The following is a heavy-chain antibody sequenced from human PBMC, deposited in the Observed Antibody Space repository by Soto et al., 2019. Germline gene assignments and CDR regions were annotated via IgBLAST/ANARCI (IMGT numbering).Heavy chain of an antibody. CDR3: ARADYCSGGSCYRSPFDY. Sequence: PSETLSLTCVVSGGSIITSNWWSWVRQPPGKGLEWIGEINHSGSTNYNPSLKSRVTISVDTSKNQFSLKLSSVTAADTAVYYCARADYCSGGSCYRSPFDYWGQGTLVTVSS. D-gene: IGHD2-15*01. CDR2: INHSGST. V-gene: IGHV4-4*02. J-gene: IGHJ4*02. CDR1: GGSIITSNW.